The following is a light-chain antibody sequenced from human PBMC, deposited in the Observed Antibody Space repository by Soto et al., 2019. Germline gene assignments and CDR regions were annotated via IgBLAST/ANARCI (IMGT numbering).Light chain of an antibody. CDR2: AAS. CDR3: QQYYSYPQIT. Sequence: AIRITQSPSSFSASTLDRVTITFRASQGISSYLAWYQQKPGKAPKLLIYAASTLQSGVPSRFSGSGSGTDFTLTISCLQSEDFATYYCQQYYSYPQITFGQGTRLEIK. CDR1: QGISSY. V-gene: IGKV1-8*01. J-gene: IGKJ5*01.